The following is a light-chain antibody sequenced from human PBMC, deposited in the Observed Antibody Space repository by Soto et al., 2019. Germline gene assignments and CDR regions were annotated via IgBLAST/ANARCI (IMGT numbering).Light chain of an antibody. CDR3: SSYTSSSVV. Sequence: QSVLTQPPSVSAAPGQKVTISCSGSSSNIGDNYVSWYQQFPGTAPKLLISENHKRPSGVPDRFSGSKSGTTASLAISGLQAEDEADYYCSSYTSSSVVFGGGTQLTVL. CDR2: ENH. CDR1: SSNIGDNY. J-gene: IGLJ2*01. V-gene: IGLV1-51*02.